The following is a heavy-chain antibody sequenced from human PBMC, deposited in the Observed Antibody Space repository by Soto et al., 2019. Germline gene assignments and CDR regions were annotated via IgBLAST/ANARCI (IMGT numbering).Heavy chain of an antibody. D-gene: IGHD2-15*01. V-gene: IGHV4-39*01. Sequence: QLQLQESGPGLVKPSETLSLTCTVSGGSISSSSYYWGWIRQPPGKGLEWIGSIYYSGSTYYNPSLKSRVTISVDTSKNQFSLKLSSVTAADTAVYYCASQPLGYCSGGSCYHFDYWGQGTLVTVSS. CDR2: IYYSGST. CDR3: ASQPLGYCSGGSCYHFDY. CDR1: GGSISSSSYY. J-gene: IGHJ4*02.